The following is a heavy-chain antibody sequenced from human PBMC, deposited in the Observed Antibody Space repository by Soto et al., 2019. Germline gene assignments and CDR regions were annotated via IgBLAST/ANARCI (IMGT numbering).Heavy chain of an antibody. V-gene: IGHV4-31*03. D-gene: IGHD5-18*01. J-gene: IGHJ4*02. CDR2: IYYSGST. CDR1: GGSISSGGYY. CDR3: ARGSIQLWFPVDY. Sequence: QVQLQESGPGLVKPSQTLSLTCTVSGGSISSGGYYWSWIRQHPGKGLEWIGYIYYSGSTYYNPSLKSRVTISVDTSKIQFSLKLSSVTAADTAVYYCARGSIQLWFPVDYWGQGTLVTVSS.